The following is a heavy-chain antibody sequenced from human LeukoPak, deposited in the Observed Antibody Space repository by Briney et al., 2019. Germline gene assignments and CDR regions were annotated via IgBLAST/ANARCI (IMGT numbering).Heavy chain of an antibody. CDR2: INPSGGST. Sequence: ASVKVSCKASGYTFTTYYMHWVRQAPGQGLEWMGIINPSGGSTNYAQKFQGRVSMTRDMSTSTVYMELSSLRSEDTAVYYCARDFGSALLGYWGQGTLVTVSS. J-gene: IGHJ4*02. CDR1: GYTFTTYY. D-gene: IGHD3-10*01. CDR3: ARDFGSALLGY. V-gene: IGHV1-46*01.